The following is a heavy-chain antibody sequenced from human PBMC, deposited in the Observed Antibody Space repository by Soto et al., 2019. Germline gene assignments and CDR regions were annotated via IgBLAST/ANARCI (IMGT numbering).Heavy chain of an antibody. V-gene: IGHV1-69*13. J-gene: IGHJ6*02. Sequence: VASVKVSCKASGGTSSSYAISWVRQAPGQGLEWMGGIIPIFGTANYAQKFQGRVTITADESTSTAYMELSSLRSEDTAVYYCARVEVRGVIPSRGGMDVWGQGTTVTVSS. CDR3: ARVEVRGVIPSRGGMDV. D-gene: IGHD3-10*01. CDR1: GGTSSSYA. CDR2: IIPIFGTA.